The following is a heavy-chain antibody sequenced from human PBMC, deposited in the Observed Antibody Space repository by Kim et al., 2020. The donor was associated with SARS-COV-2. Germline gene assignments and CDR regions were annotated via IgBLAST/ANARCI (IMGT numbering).Heavy chain of an antibody. CDR3: ARGRTVTILTASI. CDR1: GGSISSGDYY. J-gene: IGHJ4*02. CDR2: IFNNNYT. Sequence: SETLSLTCTVSGGSISSGDYYWSWIRQPPGKGLEWIGYIFNNNYTHYSPSLKSRLTISGDTSKNLLSLTLNSVTAADTAVYFCARGRTVTILTASIWGQGTLVTVSS. V-gene: IGHV4-30-4*01. D-gene: IGHD4-17*01.